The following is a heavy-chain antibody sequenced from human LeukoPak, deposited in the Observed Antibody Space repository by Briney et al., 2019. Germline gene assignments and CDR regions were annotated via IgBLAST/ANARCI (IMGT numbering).Heavy chain of an antibody. CDR1: GFIFFNYA. Sequence: GGSLRLSCAASGFIFFNYAMNWVRQAPGKGLEWVSAISGSGTITYYADSVKGRFTVSRDNSKNTLFLQMNSLRAEDTAVYCCAKPNWNDVGSFDYWGQGTLVTVSS. V-gene: IGHV3-23*01. J-gene: IGHJ4*02. D-gene: IGHD1-1*01. CDR2: ISGSGTIT. CDR3: AKPNWNDVGSFDY.